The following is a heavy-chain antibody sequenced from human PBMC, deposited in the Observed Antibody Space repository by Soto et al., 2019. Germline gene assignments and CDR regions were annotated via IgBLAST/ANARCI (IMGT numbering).Heavy chain of an antibody. D-gene: IGHD6-13*01. CDR3: TRDRHAARRIAY. CDR1: GFTFDDFA. Sequence: GGSLRLSCAASGFTFDDFAMSWVRQAPGKGLEWVSAIRGSGANAYYADSVKGRFTVSRDNSKNTLFLQMNSLRAEDTAVYYCTRDRHAARRIAYWGQGTLVTVSS. V-gene: IGHV3-23*01. CDR2: IRGSGANA. J-gene: IGHJ4*02.